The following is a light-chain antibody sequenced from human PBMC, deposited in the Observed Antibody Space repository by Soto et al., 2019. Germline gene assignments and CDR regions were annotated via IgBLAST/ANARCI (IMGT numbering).Light chain of an antibody. V-gene: IGKV1-39*01. CDR1: QNIRRY. CDR3: HQTSNIPFT. CDR2: ATS. Sequence: DIQMTQSPSSLSASVGDRVTITCRASQNIRRYLNWYQQKQGKAPQLLIYATSSLQSGVPSRFSGSGSGADFTLTISSLQHEDFATYYCHQTSNIPFTFGGGTKVEN. J-gene: IGKJ4*01.